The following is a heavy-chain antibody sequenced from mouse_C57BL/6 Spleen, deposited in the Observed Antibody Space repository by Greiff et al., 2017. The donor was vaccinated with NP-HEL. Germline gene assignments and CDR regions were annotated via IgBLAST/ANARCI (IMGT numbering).Heavy chain of an antibody. CDR3: ARDGAIYDGYCAY. V-gene: IGHV1-64*01. D-gene: IGHD2-3*01. CDR2: IHPNSGST. J-gene: IGHJ3*01. CDR1: GYTFTSYW. Sequence: QVQLKQPGAELVKPGASVKLSCKASGYTFTSYWMHWVKQRPGQGLEWIGMIHPNSGSTNYNEKFKSKATLTVDKSSSTAYMQLSSLTSEDSAVYYCARDGAIYDGYCAYWGQGTLVTVSA.